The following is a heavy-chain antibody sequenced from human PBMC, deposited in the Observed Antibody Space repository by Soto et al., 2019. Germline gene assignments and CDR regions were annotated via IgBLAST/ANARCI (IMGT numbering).Heavy chain of an antibody. CDR3: AREAYREYSYPIY. CDR1: GFTFSSCW. D-gene: IGHD5-18*01. V-gene: IGHV3-7*01. Sequence: PGGSLRLSCAASGFTFSSCWMTWVRQVPGEGLEWVATIKQDGNEKYYVDSVKGRFSISRDNAKSSPYLQMNSLRAEDTALYYCAREAYREYSYPIYWGQGTLVTDSS. J-gene: IGHJ4*02. CDR2: IKQDGNEK.